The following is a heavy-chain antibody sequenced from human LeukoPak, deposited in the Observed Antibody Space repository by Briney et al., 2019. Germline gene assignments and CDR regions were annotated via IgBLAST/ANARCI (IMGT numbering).Heavy chain of an antibody. V-gene: IGHV3-64*01. CDR1: GFTFSSFA. J-gene: IGHJ4*02. CDR3: ARTRVGFSSLPEY. CDR2: IGRKGDTT. Sequence: GGSLRLSCAASGFTFSSFAMHWVRQAPGKGLEYVSGIGRKGDTTYYANSVKGRFTISRDNSRNTLYLQMGSLGTEDMAVYYCARTRVGFSSLPEYWGQGTLVTVSS. D-gene: IGHD2-2*01.